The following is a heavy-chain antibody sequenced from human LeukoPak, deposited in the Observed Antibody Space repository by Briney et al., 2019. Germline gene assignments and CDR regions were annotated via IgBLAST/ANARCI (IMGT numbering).Heavy chain of an antibody. Sequence: TGGSLRLSRVASGFTFNTYALHWVRQAPGKGLEWVAIVWSDGNNKFYGDSVKGRFTISRDNSENTLHLQMNSLRAEDTAMYYCAKDQGGGNYRVYFENWGQGTLVTVSP. D-gene: IGHD1-26*01. J-gene: IGHJ4*02. CDR2: VWSDGNNK. CDR1: GFTFNTYA. V-gene: IGHV3-33*06. CDR3: AKDQGGGNYRVYFEN.